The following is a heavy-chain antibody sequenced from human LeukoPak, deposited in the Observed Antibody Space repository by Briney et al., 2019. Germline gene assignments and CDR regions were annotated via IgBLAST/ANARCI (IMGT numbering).Heavy chain of an antibody. J-gene: IGHJ4*02. CDR2: IYWDDDK. Sequence: SGPTLVKPTQTLTLTCTFSGFSLSTSGVGVGWIRQPPGKALEWLALIYWDDDKRYSPSLKSRLTITKDTSKNQLVLTMTNMDPVDTATYHCAHRRGNSGWSEGYFDYWDQGMLVTVSS. CDR1: GFSLSTSGVG. CDR3: AHRRGNSGWSEGYFDY. V-gene: IGHV2-5*02. D-gene: IGHD6-19*01.